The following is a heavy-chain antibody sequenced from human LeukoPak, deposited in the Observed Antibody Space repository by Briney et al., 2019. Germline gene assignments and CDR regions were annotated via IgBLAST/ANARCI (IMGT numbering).Heavy chain of an antibody. J-gene: IGHJ3*02. Sequence: SETLSLTCTVSGGSISSYYWSWIRQPPGKGLEWIGYIYYSGSTNYNPSLKSRVTISVDTSKNQFSLKLSSVTAADTAVYYCAGREVVTAIRDAFDIWGQGTTVTVSS. V-gene: IGHV4-59*01. D-gene: IGHD2-21*02. CDR2: IYYSGST. CDR3: AGREVVTAIRDAFDI. CDR1: GGSISSYY.